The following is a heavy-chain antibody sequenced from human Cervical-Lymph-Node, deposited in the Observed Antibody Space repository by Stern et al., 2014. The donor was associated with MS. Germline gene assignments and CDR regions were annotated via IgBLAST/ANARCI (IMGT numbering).Heavy chain of an antibody. D-gene: IGHD5-24*01. CDR1: GYKFTNNW. CDR2: IYPGDSET. V-gene: IGHV5-51*03. CDR3: ARRGHGYMGIDY. Sequence: EVQLEESGAEVKKPGESLGISCEVSGYKFTNNWIGWVRQMPGKGLEWMGIIYPGDSETRYSPSFQGQVTILVDKSNTTAYLQWSSLKASDTALYYCARRGHGYMGIDYWGQGTPVTVSS. J-gene: IGHJ4*02.